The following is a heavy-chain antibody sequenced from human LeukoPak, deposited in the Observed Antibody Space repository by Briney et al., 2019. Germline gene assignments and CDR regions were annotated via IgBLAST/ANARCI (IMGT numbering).Heavy chain of an antibody. Sequence: SETLSLTCTVSGGHIKSHYWNWIRQPPGKGLEWMGYVSYSGSTNYNPSLKSRVSISVDTSKNQFFLKLSSVTAADTAVYYCARPGSDWDMGPFDYWGQGTLVTVSS. V-gene: IGHV4-59*08. CDR3: ARPGSDWDMGPFDY. J-gene: IGHJ4*02. CDR2: VSYSGST. CDR1: GGHIKSHY. D-gene: IGHD6-19*01.